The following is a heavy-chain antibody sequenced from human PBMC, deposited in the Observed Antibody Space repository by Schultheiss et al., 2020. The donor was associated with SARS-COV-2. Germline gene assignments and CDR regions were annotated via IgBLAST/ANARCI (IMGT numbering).Heavy chain of an antibody. V-gene: IGHV3-48*01. CDR3: ARDAREVAFDY. J-gene: IGHJ4*02. D-gene: IGHD5-12*01. CDR1: GFTFSSYS. Sequence: GGSLRLSCAASGFTFSSYSMNWVRQAPGKGLEWVSYISSSSSTIYYADSVKGRFTISRDNSKNTLYLQMNSLRAEDTAVYYCARDAREVAFDYWGQGTLVTVSS. CDR2: ISSSSSTI.